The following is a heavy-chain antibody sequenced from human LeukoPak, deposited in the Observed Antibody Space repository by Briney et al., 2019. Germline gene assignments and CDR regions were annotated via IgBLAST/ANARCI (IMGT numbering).Heavy chain of an antibody. V-gene: IGHV4-39*01. CDR1: AGSISSSSYY. CDR3: ARRGWDCSSTSCYEIDY. J-gene: IGHJ4*02. CDR2: IDYSGST. D-gene: IGHD2-2*01. Sequence: PSETLSLTCTVAAGSISSSSYYWGWIRQPPGRGLEWIAIIDYSGSTYYNPSLKSRVTISVDTSKNQFSLKLSSVTAADTAVYYCARRGWDCSSTSCYEIDYWGQGTPVTVPS.